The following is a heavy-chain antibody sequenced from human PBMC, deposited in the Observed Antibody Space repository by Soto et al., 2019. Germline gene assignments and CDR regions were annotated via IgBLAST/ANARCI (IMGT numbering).Heavy chain of an antibody. V-gene: IGHV3-64*01. CDR1: GFTLSGYA. J-gene: IGHJ6*03. CDR3: ARRARPDFYYMDV. D-gene: IGHD6-6*01. CDR2: ISSNGVGT. Sequence: EVQLAECGGGLAHPGGSLRLSCAASGFTLSGYAMVWVRQAPGKGLEYVSGISSNGVGTYYANSVQGRFTISRANYKNTVYIHMGRPRPADMGVYYCARRARPDFYYMDVWGKGTTVTVSS.